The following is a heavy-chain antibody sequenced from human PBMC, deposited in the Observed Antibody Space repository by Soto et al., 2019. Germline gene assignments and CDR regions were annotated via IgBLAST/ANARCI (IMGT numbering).Heavy chain of an antibody. CDR2: IYYSGST. CDR3: ARGYTYYAFWTGYWLFDP. V-gene: IGHV4-30-4*01. Sequence: SETLSLTCTVSGGSISSGDYYWSWIRQPPGKGLEWIGYIYYSGSTYYNPSLKSRVTISVDTSKNQFSLKLSSVTAADTAVYYCARGYTYYAFWTGYWLFDPWGQGTLVTVSS. CDR1: GGSISSGDYY. J-gene: IGHJ5*02. D-gene: IGHD3-3*01.